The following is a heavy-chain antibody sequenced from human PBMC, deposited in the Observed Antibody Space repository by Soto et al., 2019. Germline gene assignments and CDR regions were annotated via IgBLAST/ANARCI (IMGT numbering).Heavy chain of an antibody. CDR1: GYTFSSYG. J-gene: IGHJ5*02. CDR2: ISTYNGNT. Sequence: QVQLVQSGAEVKKPGASVKVSCKASGYTFSSYGISWVRQAPGQGLEWMGWISTYNGNTNYAQKLQGRVTMTTDTSTSTAYMELRSLRSDDTAVYYCGREATVAGKWVFDPWGQGTLVTVSS. V-gene: IGHV1-18*01. CDR3: GREATVAGKWVFDP. D-gene: IGHD6-19*01.